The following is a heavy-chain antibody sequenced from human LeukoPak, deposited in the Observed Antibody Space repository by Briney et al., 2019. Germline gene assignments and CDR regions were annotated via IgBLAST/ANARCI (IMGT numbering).Heavy chain of an antibody. CDR3: AKGFQYRSSTGLER. J-gene: IGHJ4*02. CDR1: GFSIGDCA. D-gene: IGHD3-10*01. Sequence: QPGGSLRLSCAASGFSIGDCAMHWVRQAPGKGLECVSSISYDSGSKTYVDSVRGRFTISRDNAKNCVSLHVKSLRSEDTAFYYCAKGFQYRSSTGLERWGQGTLVTVSS. CDR2: ISYDSGSK. V-gene: IGHV3-9*01.